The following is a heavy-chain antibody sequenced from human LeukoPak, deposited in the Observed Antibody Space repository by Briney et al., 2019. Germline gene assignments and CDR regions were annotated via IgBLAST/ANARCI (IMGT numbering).Heavy chain of an antibody. J-gene: IGHJ4*02. CDR1: GYTFINFG. Sequence: ASVKVSCKASGYTFINFGISWVRQAPGQGLEWVGWISIANGHTNYAQKFRDRVTMTADTSTTTAYMELAGLTFDDTATYFCARTNTIFGVSYLPHWGQGTLITVSS. CDR2: ISIANGHT. D-gene: IGHD3-3*01. CDR3: ARTNTIFGVSYLPH. V-gene: IGHV1-18*01.